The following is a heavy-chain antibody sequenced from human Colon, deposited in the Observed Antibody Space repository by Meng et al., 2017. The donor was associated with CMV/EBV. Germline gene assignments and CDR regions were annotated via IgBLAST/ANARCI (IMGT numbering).Heavy chain of an antibody. J-gene: IGHJ4*02. CDR2: IYPGNSDA. D-gene: IGHD3-10*01. CDR3: ARRGSTVFEY. Sequence: CKVSGYDFSTYWIGWVRQMAGRGLVWMAVIYPGNSDARYSPSFQGQVTISADRSTSTAYLQWSSLKASDTAMYYCARRGSTVFEYWGQGTLVTVSS. CDR1: GYDFSTYW. V-gene: IGHV5-51*01.